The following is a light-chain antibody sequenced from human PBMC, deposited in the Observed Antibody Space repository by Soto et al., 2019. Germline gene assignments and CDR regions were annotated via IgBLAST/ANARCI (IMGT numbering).Light chain of an antibody. J-gene: IGKJ5*01. CDR1: QSVSSSY. CDR3: QQYDSSPTIT. Sequence: EIVLTQSPGTRSLSAGERATLSCGASQSVSSSYLAWYQQKPGQAPRLLIYGASSWATGIPDRFSGSGSGTDLSLTITRLETEDFALYYGQQYDSSPTITFGQGTRLEIK. CDR2: GAS. V-gene: IGKV3-20*01.